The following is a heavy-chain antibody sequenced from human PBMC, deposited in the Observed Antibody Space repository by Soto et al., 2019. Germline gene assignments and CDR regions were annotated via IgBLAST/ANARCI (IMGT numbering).Heavy chain of an antibody. J-gene: IGHJ4*02. CDR2: ISAYNGNT. CDR3: ARDSEPYCSGGSCYSDY. Sequence: ASVKVSCKASGGTFSSYGISWVRQAPGQGLEWMGWISAYNGNTNYPQKLQGRVTMTTDTSTSTAYMELRSLRSDDTAVYYCARDSEPYCSGGSCYSDYWGQGTLVTVSS. CDR1: GGTFSSYG. D-gene: IGHD2-15*01. V-gene: IGHV1-18*01.